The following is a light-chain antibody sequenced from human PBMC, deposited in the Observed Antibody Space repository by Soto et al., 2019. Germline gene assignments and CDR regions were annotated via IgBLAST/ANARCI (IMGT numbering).Light chain of an antibody. V-gene: IGLV3-21*02. CDR2: DDR. CDR3: QVWDRSSDQGV. J-gene: IGLJ1*01. CDR1: NVGGFR. Sequence: SYDLTQPPSVSVAPGQTARITCGANNVGGFRANWYQQKPGQAPVLVVYDDRDRPSGIPERFSGSNSENTAALTISGVEAGDEADYYCQVWDRSSDQGVFGTGTKVTVL.